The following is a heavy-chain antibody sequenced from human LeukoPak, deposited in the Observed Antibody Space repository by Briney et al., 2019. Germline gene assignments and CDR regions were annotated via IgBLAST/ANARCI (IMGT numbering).Heavy chain of an antibody. D-gene: IGHD2-2*01. Sequence: PGGSLRLSCAASGFTFSSYGMHWVRQAPGKGLEWVAFIRYDGSNKYYADSVKGRFTISRDNSKNTLYLQMNSPRAEDTAVYYCAKEGKVVPGMDYFDYWGQGTLVTVSS. V-gene: IGHV3-30*02. J-gene: IGHJ4*02. CDR1: GFTFSSYG. CDR2: IRYDGSNK. CDR3: AKEGKVVPGMDYFDY.